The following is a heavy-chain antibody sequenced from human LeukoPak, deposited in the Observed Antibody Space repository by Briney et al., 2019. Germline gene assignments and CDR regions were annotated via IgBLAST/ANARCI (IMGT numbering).Heavy chain of an antibody. CDR3: ARDLLTATKGFDI. D-gene: IGHD4-17*01. V-gene: IGHV4-59*11. CDR1: GDSFSSHY. Sequence: SETLSLTCAVSGDSFSSHYWTWIRQSPGTGLEWIGYISHIGRTNYNPSLKSRVTISIDTSKNQFSLKLRSVTAADTAVYYCARDLLTATKGFDIWGQGTMVSVSS. J-gene: IGHJ3*02. CDR2: ISHIGRT.